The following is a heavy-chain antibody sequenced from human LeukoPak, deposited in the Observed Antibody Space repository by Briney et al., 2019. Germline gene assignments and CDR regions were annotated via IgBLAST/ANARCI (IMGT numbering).Heavy chain of an antibody. CDR3: AAFPGGDWELLQDYFDY. D-gene: IGHD1-26*01. V-gene: IGHV1-58*01. CDR1: GFTFTSSA. CDR2: IVVGSGNT. Sequence: GASVKVSCKASGFTFTSSAVQWVRQARGQRLEWIGWIVVGSGNTNYAQKFQERVTITRDMSTSTAYMELSSLRSEDTAVYYCAAFPGGDWELLQDYFDYWGQGTLVTVSS. J-gene: IGHJ4*02.